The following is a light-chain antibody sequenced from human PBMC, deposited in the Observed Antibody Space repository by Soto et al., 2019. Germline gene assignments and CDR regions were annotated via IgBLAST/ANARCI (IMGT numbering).Light chain of an antibody. Sequence: EIVLTQSPATLSLSPGERATLSCRASQSVSSYLAWYQQKPGQAPRLLIYDASNRATGIPARFSGSGSGTDFPLTISSLEPEYFAVYYCQQRSNWLFTFGSGTKVDIK. J-gene: IGKJ3*01. CDR1: QSVSSY. CDR3: QQRSNWLFT. V-gene: IGKV3-11*01. CDR2: DAS.